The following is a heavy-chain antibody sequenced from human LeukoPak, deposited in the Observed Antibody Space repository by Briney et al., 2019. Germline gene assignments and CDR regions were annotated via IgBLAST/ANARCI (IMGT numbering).Heavy chain of an antibody. Sequence: GGSLRLSCAASGFTFSSYDMNWVRQAPGKGLEWVSYISSSGSTIYYADSVKGRVTISRDNAKNSLYLQMNSLRAADTAMYYCARLPGGVVIDAGLYWGQGTLVTVSS. CDR1: GFTFSSYD. J-gene: IGHJ4*02. CDR3: ARLPGGVVIDAGLY. D-gene: IGHD2-21*01. CDR2: ISSSGSTI. V-gene: IGHV3-48*01.